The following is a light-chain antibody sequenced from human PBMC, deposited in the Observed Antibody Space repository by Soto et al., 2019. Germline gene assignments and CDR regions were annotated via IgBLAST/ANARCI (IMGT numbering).Light chain of an antibody. CDR2: TAS. V-gene: IGKV1-9*01. CDR3: QQLNSYPIT. CDR1: QGTYTY. Sequence: DIQLTQSPSFLSASVGDRVTITCRASQGTYTYLAWYQQKPGKAPKLLISTASTLQSGVPSRFGSSGSGTEFTLTISSLQPEDFATYYCQQLNSYPITFGQGTRLEI. J-gene: IGKJ5*01.